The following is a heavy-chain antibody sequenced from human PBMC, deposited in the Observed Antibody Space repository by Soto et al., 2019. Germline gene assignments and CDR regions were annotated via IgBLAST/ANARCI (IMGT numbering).Heavy chain of an antibody. J-gene: IGHJ4*02. CDR1: GCTFSSYG. CDR3: ASGGYSNYEVDY. D-gene: IGHD4-4*01. V-gene: IGHV3-30*03. Sequence: QVQLVESGGGVVHPGRSLRLACAASGCTFSSYGMHWVRQAPVKGLEWVAVISYDGSNKYYADSVKGRFTISRDNSKNTLYLQMNRLRADDTAVYYCASGGYSNYEVDYWGQGRLVTVSS. CDR2: ISYDGSNK.